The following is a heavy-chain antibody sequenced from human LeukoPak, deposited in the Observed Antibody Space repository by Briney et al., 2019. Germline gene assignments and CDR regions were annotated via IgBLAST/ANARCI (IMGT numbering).Heavy chain of an antibody. CDR1: GFTFSSYS. D-gene: IGHD6-13*01. CDR2: ISSSSSYI. Sequence: GGSLRLSCAASGFTFSSYSINWVRQAPGKGLEWVSSISSSSSYIYYADSVKGRFTISRDNAKNSLYLQMNSLRAEDTAVYYCASDRSIAAAGMVIDWFDPWGQGTLVTVSS. J-gene: IGHJ5*02. V-gene: IGHV3-21*01. CDR3: ASDRSIAAAGMVIDWFDP.